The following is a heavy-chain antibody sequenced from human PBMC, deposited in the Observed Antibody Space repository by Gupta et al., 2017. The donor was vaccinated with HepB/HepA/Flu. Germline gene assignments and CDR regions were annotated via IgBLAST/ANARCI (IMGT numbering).Heavy chain of an antibody. CDR1: GFTFGTYA. D-gene: IGHD6-13*01. J-gene: IGHJ4*02. CDR3: AKDGYSSSWYDIDY. Sequence: EVQLLESGGGLVQPGGSLRLSCAASGFTFGTYAMTWFRQVPGKGLEWVSSVSSSGHDTYYRDSVKGRFTMSRDNSKDTLYLEMNSLRAEDTAVYFCAKDGYSSSWYDIDYWGQGTLVTVSS. CDR2: VSSSGHDT. V-gene: IGHV3-23*01.